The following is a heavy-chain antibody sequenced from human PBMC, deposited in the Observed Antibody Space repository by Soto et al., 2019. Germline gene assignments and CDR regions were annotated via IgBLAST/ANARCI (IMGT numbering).Heavy chain of an antibody. D-gene: IGHD3-22*01. CDR2: ISFDGRDT. CDR1: GFTFSSYP. Sequence: GGSLRLSCAASGFTFSSYPLHWVRQAPGKGLEWVAFISFDGRDTYYPDSLKGRFTISRDDSKNTVYLQINSLRPEDTAVYYCARDYYDSSGYLLYWGQGTPVTVSS. J-gene: IGHJ4*02. CDR3: ARDYYDSSGYLLY. V-gene: IGHV3-30-3*01.